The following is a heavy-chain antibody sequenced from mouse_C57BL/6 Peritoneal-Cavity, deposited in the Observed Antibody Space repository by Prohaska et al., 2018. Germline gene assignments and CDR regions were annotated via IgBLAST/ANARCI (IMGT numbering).Heavy chain of an antibody. V-gene: IGHV8-8*01. D-gene: IGHD2-1*01. CDR3: ARPYGNFWYFDV. Sequence: LAHIWWDDDKYYNPALKSRLTISKDTSKNQVFLKIANVDTADTATYYCARPYGNFWYFDVWGTGTTVTVSS. CDR2: IWWDDDK. J-gene: IGHJ1*03.